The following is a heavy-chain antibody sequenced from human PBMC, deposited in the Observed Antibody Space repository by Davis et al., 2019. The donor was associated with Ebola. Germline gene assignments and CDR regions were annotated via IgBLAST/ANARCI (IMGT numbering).Heavy chain of an antibody. J-gene: IGHJ6*03. CDR2: INHSGST. V-gene: IGHV4-34*01. CDR3: ARRCTVHATYIPTYYDYYMDV. D-gene: IGHD1-1*01. CDR1: GGSFSTYY. Sequence: SETLSLTCAVYGGSFSTYYWSWIRQPPGKGLEWIGEINHSGSTKNTPSLKSRVTISVDTSKNQFSLKLNSVTAADTAVYYCARRCTVHATYIPTYYDYYMDVWGRGTTVTVSS.